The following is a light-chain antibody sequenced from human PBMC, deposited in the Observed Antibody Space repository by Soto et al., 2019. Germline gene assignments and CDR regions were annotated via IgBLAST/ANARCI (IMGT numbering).Light chain of an antibody. Sequence: DIQMTQSPSSLSASVGDRVTITCRASQSISSYLNWYQQKPGKAPKLLIYAASSLQSGVPSRFSGSGSGTDFTLTISSLQPEDFATYYCQQSYSTPPNFGGGTKV. J-gene: IGKJ4*01. CDR1: QSISSY. CDR3: QQSYSTPPN. V-gene: IGKV1-39*01. CDR2: AAS.